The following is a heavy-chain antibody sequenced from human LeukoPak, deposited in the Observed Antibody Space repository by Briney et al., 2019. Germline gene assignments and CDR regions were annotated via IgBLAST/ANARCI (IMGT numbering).Heavy chain of an antibody. J-gene: IGHJ4*02. V-gene: IGHV3-74*01. D-gene: IGHD3-10*01. CDR3: VRASRTPYYSDSGLWFYFDN. CDR1: GFTLSTYW. CDR2: INSDGSSI. Sequence: GSLRLSCTTSGFTLSTYWMHWDRRAPGKGLVWISRINSDGSSISYADSVKGRFTISRDNAENTLYLQMNSLRAEDTAVYYCVRASRTPYYSDSGLWFYFDNWGQGTLVTVSS.